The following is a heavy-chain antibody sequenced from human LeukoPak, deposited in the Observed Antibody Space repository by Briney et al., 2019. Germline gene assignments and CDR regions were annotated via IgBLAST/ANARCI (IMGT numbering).Heavy chain of an antibody. CDR1: GGSFSGYY. Sequence: SETLSLTRAVYGGSFSGYYWSWIRQPPGKGLEWIGEINHSGSTNYNPSLKSRVTISVDTSKNQFSLKLSSVTAADTAVYYCARTSIAARRLPDYFDYWGQGTLVTVSS. CDR3: ARTSIAARRLPDYFDY. J-gene: IGHJ4*02. V-gene: IGHV4-34*01. D-gene: IGHD6-6*01. CDR2: INHSGST.